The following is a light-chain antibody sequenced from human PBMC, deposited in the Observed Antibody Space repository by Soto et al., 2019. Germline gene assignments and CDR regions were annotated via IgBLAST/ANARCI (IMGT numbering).Light chain of an antibody. CDR1: NIGSKS. J-gene: IGLJ2*01. V-gene: IGLV3-21*04. CDR2: YDS. Sequence: SYELTQPPSVPVAPGKTARITCGGSNIGSKSVHWYQQKPGQAPVLVIYYDSDRPSGIPERFSGSNSGNTATLTISRVEAGDEADYYCQVWDSSSDHVVFGGGTKLTVL. CDR3: QVWDSSSDHVV.